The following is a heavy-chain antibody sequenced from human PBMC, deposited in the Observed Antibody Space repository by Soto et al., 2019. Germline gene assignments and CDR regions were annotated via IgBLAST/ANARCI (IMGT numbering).Heavy chain of an antibody. D-gene: IGHD3-10*01. CDR1: KFTFSNYW. CDR2: IKEDGSEK. Sequence: GGSLRLSCVASKFTFSNYWMTWVRQAPGKGLEWVANIKEDGSEKYYVDSAKGRFTISRDNAKNSLYLQMNSLRAEDTAVYYCARVYFKYDYWGQGTLVTVSS. CDR3: ARVYFKYDY. J-gene: IGHJ4*02. V-gene: IGHV3-7*01.